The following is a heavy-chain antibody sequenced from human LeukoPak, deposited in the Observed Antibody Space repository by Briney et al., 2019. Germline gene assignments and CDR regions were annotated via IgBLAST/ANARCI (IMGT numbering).Heavy chain of an antibody. CDR3: ARRGLVAGIYDLVYGFDI. D-gene: IGHD3/OR15-3a*01. CDR2: MNPNTGNT. CDR1: GYSFTSFH. V-gene: IGHV1-8*03. J-gene: IGHJ3*02. Sequence: ASVTVSCKAAGYSFTSFHINWVRQAPGQGPEWMGWMNPNTGNTGFAQKFQGRVTITQNSSISTVYMELSSLTSEDTAVYYCARRGLVAGIYDLVYGFDIWGQGTMTVSS.